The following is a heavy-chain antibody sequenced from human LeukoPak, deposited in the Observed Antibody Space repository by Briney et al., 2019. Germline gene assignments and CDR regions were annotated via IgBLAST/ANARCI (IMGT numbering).Heavy chain of an antibody. J-gene: IGHJ4*02. CDR3: ARDRSSSWQGPFDY. D-gene: IGHD6-13*01. CDR1: GFTFNNYG. V-gene: IGHV3-30*03. CDR2: ISHDGTNK. Sequence: GGSLRLSCAASGFTFNNYGMHWVRQAPGKGLERVAIISHDGTNKYYADSVKGRFTISRDNSKNTLYLQMNSLRAEDTAVYYCARDRSSSWQGPFDYWGQGTLVTVSS.